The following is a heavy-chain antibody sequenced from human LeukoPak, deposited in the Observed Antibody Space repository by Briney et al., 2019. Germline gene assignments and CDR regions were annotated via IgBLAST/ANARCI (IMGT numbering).Heavy chain of an antibody. CDR1: GFTFSSYA. V-gene: IGHV3-30-3*01. CDR2: ISYDGSNK. J-gene: IGHJ3*02. CDR3: ARPMGADGAFDI. Sequence: GGSLRLSCAASGFTFSSYAMHWVRQAPAKGLEWVAVISYDGSNKYYADSVKGRFTISRDNSKNTLYLQMNSLRAEDTAVYYCARPMGADGAFDIWGQGTMVTVSS. D-gene: IGHD1-26*01.